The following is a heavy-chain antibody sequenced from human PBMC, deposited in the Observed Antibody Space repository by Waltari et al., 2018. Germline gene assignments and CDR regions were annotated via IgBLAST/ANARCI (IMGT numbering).Heavy chain of an antibody. Sequence: EVQLVESGGGLVQPGRSLRLSCTASGFTLGDYAMSWVRQAPGKGLEWVGFIRSKAYGGTTEYAASVKGRFTISRDDSKSIAYLQMNSLKTEDTAVYYCTRVSESIVVVTSGSYYFDYWGQGTLVTVSS. CDR1: GFTLGDYA. CDR3: TRVSESIVVVTSGSYYFDY. J-gene: IGHJ4*02. V-gene: IGHV3-49*04. D-gene: IGHD3-22*01. CDR2: IRSKAYGGTT.